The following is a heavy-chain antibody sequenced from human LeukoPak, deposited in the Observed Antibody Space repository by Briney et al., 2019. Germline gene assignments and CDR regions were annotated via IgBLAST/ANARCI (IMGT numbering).Heavy chain of an antibody. Sequence: PGGSLRLSCTGSGFSFTNYAMHWVRQAPGEGLEWVAVISYDESKIYYADSVKGRFTISRDLPTNTLYLQMNSLTTEDTAMYFCARRPVAAEYFQHWDQGTLVTVSS. D-gene: IGHD6-25*01. CDR3: ARRPVAAEYFQH. V-gene: IGHV3-30*03. CDR1: GFSFTNYA. CDR2: ISYDESKI. J-gene: IGHJ1*01.